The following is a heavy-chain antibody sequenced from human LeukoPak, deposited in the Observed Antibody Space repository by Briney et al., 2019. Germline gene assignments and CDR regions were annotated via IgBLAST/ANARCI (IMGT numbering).Heavy chain of an antibody. CDR2: ISGSGG. CDR1: GFTFSIYA. J-gene: IGHJ4*02. CDR3: ARNGDSSGWYFFDY. V-gene: IGHV3-23*01. D-gene: IGHD6-19*01. Sequence: GGSLRLSCAASGFTFSIYAMSWVRQAPGKGLEWVSAISGSGGADSVKGRFTISRDNPKNTLYLQMNSLRAEDTAVYYCARNGDSSGWYFFDYWGQGTLVTVSS.